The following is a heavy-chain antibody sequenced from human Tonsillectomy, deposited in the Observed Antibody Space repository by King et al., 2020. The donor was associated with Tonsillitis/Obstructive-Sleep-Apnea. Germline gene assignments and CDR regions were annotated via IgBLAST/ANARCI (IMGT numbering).Heavy chain of an antibody. D-gene: IGHD4-17*01. CDR1: GFTFGDYA. J-gene: IGHJ6*03. Sequence: QLVQSGGGLVKPGRSLRLSCTASGFTFGDYAMSWFRQAPGKGLEWVGFIRSKAYGGTTEYAASLKGRFTISRDDSKSIAYLQMNSLKTEDTAVYYCTREYDDYGDVYYYYMDVWGKGTTVTVSS. CDR3: TREYDDYGDVYYYYMDV. V-gene: IGHV3-49*05. CDR2: IRSKAYGGTT.